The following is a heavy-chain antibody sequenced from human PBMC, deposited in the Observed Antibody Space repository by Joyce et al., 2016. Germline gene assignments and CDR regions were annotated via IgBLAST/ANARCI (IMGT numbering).Heavy chain of an antibody. Sequence: QVQLVQSGAEVKKPGASVKVYCKTSGYTFTSYGISWVRQAPGQGLEWMGWIHPYNDNTKFAQKFQGRVTMTTDTSTSTAYMALGSLSSDDTAVYYCARLVLEGAFDIWGQGTMVIVSS. CDR2: IHPYNDNT. D-gene: IGHD1-1*01. CDR3: ARLVLEGAFDI. J-gene: IGHJ3*02. V-gene: IGHV1-18*01. CDR1: GYTFTSYG.